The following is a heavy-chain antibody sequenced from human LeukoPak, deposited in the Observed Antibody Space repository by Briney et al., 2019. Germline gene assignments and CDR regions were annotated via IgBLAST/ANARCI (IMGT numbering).Heavy chain of an antibody. D-gene: IGHD5-18*01. CDR1: GYTFTSYG. Sequence: ASVKVSCKASGYTFTSYGISWVRQAPGQGLEWMGWINTYNGNTYYAQKFQGRVTMTADTSTSTAYMELRSLRSDDTAVYYCARGRRGYSYGTYYFDYWGQGTLVTVSS. V-gene: IGHV1-18*01. CDR2: INTYNGNT. J-gene: IGHJ4*02. CDR3: ARGRRGYSYGTYYFDY.